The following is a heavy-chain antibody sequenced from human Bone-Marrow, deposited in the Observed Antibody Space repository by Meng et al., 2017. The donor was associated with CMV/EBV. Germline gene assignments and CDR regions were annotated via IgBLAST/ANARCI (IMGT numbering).Heavy chain of an antibody. V-gene: IGHV1-69*02. D-gene: IGHD6-6*01. J-gene: IGHJ6*02. CDR1: GGTFSSYT. CDR3: AEGSSSSGRHYYYGMDV. Sequence: SVKVSCKASGGTFSSYTISWVRQAPGQGLEWMGRIIPILGIANYAQKFQGRVTITADKSTSTAYMELSSLRSEDTAVYYCAEGSSSSGRHYYYGMDVWGQGTTVTVSS. CDR2: IIPILGIA.